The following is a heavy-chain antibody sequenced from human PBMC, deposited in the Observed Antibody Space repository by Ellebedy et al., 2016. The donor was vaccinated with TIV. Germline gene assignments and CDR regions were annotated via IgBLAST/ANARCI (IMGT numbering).Heavy chain of an antibody. CDR3: ASWLLYVYGMDV. Sequence: GGSLRLSXAASGFTFSTYAMRWVRQAPGKGLEWVSDISPSASGIYYADSVKGRFTISRDNSKNTLYLQMNSLRAEDTAVYYCASWLLYVYGMDVWGQGTTVTVSS. CDR2: ISPSASGI. D-gene: IGHD3-3*01. J-gene: IGHJ6*02. CDR1: GFTFSTYA. V-gene: IGHV3-23*01.